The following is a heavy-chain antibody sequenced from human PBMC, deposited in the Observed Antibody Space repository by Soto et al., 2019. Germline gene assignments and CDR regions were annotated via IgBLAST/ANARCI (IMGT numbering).Heavy chain of an antibody. D-gene: IGHD6-13*01. V-gene: IGHV4-31*03. CDR3: ARLSGSWQSWFDP. Sequence: PSETLSLTCIVSGGSISSNDFYWSWIRQHPGKGLEWIGYIYYSGNTYYNPSLKSRVTILVDTSKNQFSLKVSSVTAADTAVYCARLSGSWQSWFDPWGQGTLVTVSS. CDR1: GGSISSNDFY. CDR2: IYYSGNT. J-gene: IGHJ5*02.